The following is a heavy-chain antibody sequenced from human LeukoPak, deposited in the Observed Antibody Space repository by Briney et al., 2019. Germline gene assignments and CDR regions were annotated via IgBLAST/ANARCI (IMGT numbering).Heavy chain of an antibody. CDR1: GYTFTGYY. Sequence: ASVKISCKASGYTFTGYYMHWVRQAPGQGLEWMGRINPKSGGTNYAQKFQGRVTMTRDTSISTAYMELSRLRSDDTAVYYCARFGDYYYYDSSGYYGLDSWGQGTLVTVSS. V-gene: IGHV1-2*06. J-gene: IGHJ4*02. D-gene: IGHD3-22*01. CDR3: ARFGDYYYYDSSGYYGLDS. CDR2: INPKSGGT.